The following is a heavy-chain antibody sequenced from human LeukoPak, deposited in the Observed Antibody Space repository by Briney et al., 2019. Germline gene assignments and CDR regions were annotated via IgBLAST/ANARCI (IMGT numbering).Heavy chain of an antibody. CDR3: ARPRKMYKWELSYFDY. CDR1: GGSFSGYY. J-gene: IGHJ4*02. V-gene: IGHV4-34*01. CDR2: INHSGST. D-gene: IGHD1-26*01. Sequence: PSETLSLTCAVYGGSFSGYYWSWIRQPPGKGLEWIGEINHSGSTNYNPSLKSRVTISVDTSKNQFSLKLSSVTAADTAVYYCARPRKMYKWELSYFDYWGQGTLVTVSS.